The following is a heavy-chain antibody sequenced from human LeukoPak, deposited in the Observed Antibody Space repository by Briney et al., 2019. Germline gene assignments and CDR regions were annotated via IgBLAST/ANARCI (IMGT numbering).Heavy chain of an antibody. J-gene: IGHJ6*02. Sequence: PSETLSLTCAVSGGSISSGSYSWSWIRQPPGKGLEWIGYIYHSGSTYYNPSLKSRVTISVDRSKNQFSLNLSSVTAADTAVYYCARDGYVVRGAYYYYGMDVWGQGTTVTVSS. CDR2: IYHSGST. V-gene: IGHV4-30-2*01. D-gene: IGHD3-10*01. CDR3: ARDGYVVRGAYYYYGMDV. CDR1: GGSISSGSYS.